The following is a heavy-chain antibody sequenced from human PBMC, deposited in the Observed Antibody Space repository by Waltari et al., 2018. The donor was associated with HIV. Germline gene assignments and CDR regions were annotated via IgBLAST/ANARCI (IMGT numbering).Heavy chain of an antibody. D-gene: IGHD2-15*01. V-gene: IGHV3-15*01. Sequence: EVQLVESGGGLVKPGESLRLSCAGSGFTLTHAWIGWVRPAPVKGLWWGGRIRSDDGGATTEQPAPLKVRFTIARDDAKTAVYLQRNSHKPEDPALYYCPSTGGGLTDYGAQGTLATVSS. J-gene: IGHJ4*02. CDR1: GFTLTHAW. CDR3: PSTGGGLTDY. CDR2: IRSDDGGATT.